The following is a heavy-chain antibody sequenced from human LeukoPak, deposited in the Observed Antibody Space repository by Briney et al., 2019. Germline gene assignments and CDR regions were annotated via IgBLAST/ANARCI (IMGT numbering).Heavy chain of an antibody. CDR3: ARTDGVGATTY. CDR1: GGSISSSSYY. CDR2: IYSSGST. V-gene: IGHV4-39*01. Sequence: PSETLSLTCTVSGGSISSSSYYWGWFRQPPGKGLEWIGSIYSSGSTYYNPSLKSRVTISVDTSKNQFSLKLSSVTAADTAMYYCARTDGVGATTYWGQGTLVTVSS. D-gene: IGHD1-26*01. J-gene: IGHJ4*02.